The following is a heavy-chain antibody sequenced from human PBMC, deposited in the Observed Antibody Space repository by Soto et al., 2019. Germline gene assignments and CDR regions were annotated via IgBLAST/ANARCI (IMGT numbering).Heavy chain of an antibody. D-gene: IGHD2-8*02. CDR1: GFTFSSYA. J-gene: IGHJ6*02. CDR3: ARDTRSVALLVPQIYYYYGMDV. V-gene: IGHV3-30-3*01. Sequence: SLRLSCAASGFTFSSYAMHWVRQAPGKGLEWVAVISYDGSNKYYADSVKGRFTISRDNSKNTLYLQMNSLRAEDTAVYYCARDTRSVALLVPQIYYYYGMDVWGQGTTVTVSS. CDR2: ISYDGSNK.